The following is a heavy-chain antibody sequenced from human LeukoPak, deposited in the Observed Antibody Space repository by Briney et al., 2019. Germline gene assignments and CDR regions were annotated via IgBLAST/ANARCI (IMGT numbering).Heavy chain of an antibody. V-gene: IGHV3-23*01. Sequence: GGSLRLSCAASGFTFSSYAMSWVRQAPGKGLEGVSAISGSGGSTYYADSVRGRFTISRDNSKNTLYLQMNSLRAEDTAVYYCAKDRDYGDYSDYWGQGTLVTVSS. CDR2: ISGSGGST. D-gene: IGHD4-17*01. CDR3: AKDRDYGDYSDY. J-gene: IGHJ4*02. CDR1: GFTFSSYA.